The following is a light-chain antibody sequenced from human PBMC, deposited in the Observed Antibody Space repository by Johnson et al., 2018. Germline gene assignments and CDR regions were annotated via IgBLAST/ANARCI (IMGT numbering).Light chain of an antibody. J-gene: IGLJ1*01. CDR1: SSNIGNNY. CDR2: ENN. Sequence: QSVLTQPPSVSAAPGQKVTISCSGSSSNIGNNYVSWYQQLPGTAPKLLIYENNKRPSGIPDRFSGSKSGTSATLGITGLQTGDEADYYFGTWDSSLSAVNVFGTGIKVTGL. V-gene: IGLV1-51*02. CDR3: GTWDSSLSAVNV.